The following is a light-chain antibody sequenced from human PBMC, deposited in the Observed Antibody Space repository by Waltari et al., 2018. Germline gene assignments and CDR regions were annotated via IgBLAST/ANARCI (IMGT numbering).Light chain of an antibody. V-gene: IGLV2-23*01. CDR2: EGT. Sequence: QSALTQPASVSGSPGQSITISCTGTSSDVGTSNLVSWYQQHPGNAPKLLIYEGTKRPSGVSNRFSGSKSGNTASLTISGLQAEDEAHYYCCSYAGGRPHVVFGGGTQLTVL. CDR1: SSDVGTSNL. CDR3: CSYAGGRPHVV. J-gene: IGLJ2*01.